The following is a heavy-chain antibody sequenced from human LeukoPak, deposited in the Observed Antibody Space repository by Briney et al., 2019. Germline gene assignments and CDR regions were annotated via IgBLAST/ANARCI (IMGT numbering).Heavy chain of an antibody. Sequence: SVKVSCKASGGTFSSYAISWVRQAPGQGLEWMGGIIPIFGTANYAQKFQGRVTITADESTSTAYMELSSLRSEDTAVYYCARDQIDSSGTRGGFDYWGQGTLVTVSS. V-gene: IGHV1-69*13. CDR2: IIPIFGTA. CDR1: GGTFSSYA. D-gene: IGHD3-22*01. J-gene: IGHJ4*02. CDR3: ARDQIDSSGTRGGFDY.